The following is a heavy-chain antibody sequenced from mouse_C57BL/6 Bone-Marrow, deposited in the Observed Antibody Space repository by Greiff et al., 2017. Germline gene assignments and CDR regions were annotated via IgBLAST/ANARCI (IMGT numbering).Heavy chain of an antibody. CDR3: ARNWDGGDYFDY. CDR2: ISYSGST. CDR1: GYSITSDY. D-gene: IGHD4-1*01. V-gene: IGHV3-8*01. Sequence: DVKLQESGPGLAKPSQTLSLTCSVTGYSITSDYWNWIRKFPGNKLEYMGYISYSGSTYSNPSLKSLISITRDTSKNQYYLQLNSVTTDDTATYYCARNWDGGDYFDYWDQGTTLTVSS. J-gene: IGHJ2*01.